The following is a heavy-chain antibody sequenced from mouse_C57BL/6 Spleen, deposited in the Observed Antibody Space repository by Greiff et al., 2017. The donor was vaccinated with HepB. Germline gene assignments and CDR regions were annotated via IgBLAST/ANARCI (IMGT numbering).Heavy chain of an antibody. CDR2: IWSDGST. V-gene: IGHV2-6-1*01. J-gene: IGHJ3*01. CDR3: ARHGDGSSPWFAY. D-gene: IGHD1-1*01. Sequence: VKLVESGPGLVAPSQSLSITCTVSGFSLTSYGVHWVRQPPGKGLEWLVVIWSDGSTTYNSALKSRLSISKDNSKSQVFLKMNSLQTDDTAMYYCARHGDGSSPWFAYWGQGTLVTVSA. CDR1: GFSLTSYG.